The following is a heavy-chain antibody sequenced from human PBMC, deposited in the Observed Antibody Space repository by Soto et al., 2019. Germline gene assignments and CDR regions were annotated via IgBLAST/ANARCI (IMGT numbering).Heavy chain of an antibody. CDR2: ISSSSSYI. J-gene: IGHJ6*02. D-gene: IGHD6-13*01. CDR3: ARDDGQQLITTPDYYYYGMDV. V-gene: IGHV3-21*01. CDR1: GFTFSSYS. Sequence: EVQLVESGGGLVKPGGSLRLSCAASGFTFSSYSMNWVRQAPGKGLEWVSSISSSSSYIYYADSVKGRFTISRDNAKNSLYLQMDSLRAEDMAVYYCARDDGQQLITTPDYYYYGMDVWGQGTTVTVSS.